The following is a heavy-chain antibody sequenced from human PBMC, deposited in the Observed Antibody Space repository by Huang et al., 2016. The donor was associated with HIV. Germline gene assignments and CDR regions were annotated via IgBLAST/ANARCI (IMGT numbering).Heavy chain of an antibody. J-gene: IGHJ4*02. D-gene: IGHD1-26*01. V-gene: IGHV3-30*18. Sequence: QVQLVESGGGVVQPGRSLRLSCAAFGFTFNKFDLHWVRLAPGKGLELVEIISYEGSSKYHADAVKGRFTISRDNSKNTVYLQMNSLRVEDTAVYYCAKDGRGSGTYYDYFEYWGQGTLVTVSS. CDR3: AKDGRGSGTYYDYFEY. CDR2: ISYEGSSK. CDR1: GFTFNKFD.